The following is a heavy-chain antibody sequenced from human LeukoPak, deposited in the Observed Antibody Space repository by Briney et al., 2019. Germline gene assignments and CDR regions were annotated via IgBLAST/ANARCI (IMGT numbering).Heavy chain of an antibody. CDR3: VSIGRHLDPFDY. CDR2: INPSGDST. CDR1: GYTFTSQY. Sequence: GASVKVSCKASGYTFTSQYLHWVGQAPGPGLEWMGIINPSGDSTTYAQRFQDRITMTRDTSTSTVYMELSSLRSEDTAVYYCVSIGRHLDPFDYWGQGTLVTVSS. J-gene: IGHJ4*02. D-gene: IGHD2-21*01. V-gene: IGHV1-46*01.